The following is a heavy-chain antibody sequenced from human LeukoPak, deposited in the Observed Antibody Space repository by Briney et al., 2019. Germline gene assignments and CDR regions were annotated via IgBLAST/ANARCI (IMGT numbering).Heavy chain of an antibody. CDR3: ARDGCDSSGYYCPGDY. D-gene: IGHD3-22*01. Sequence: PSETLSLTCTVSGGSVSSGSYYWSWIRQPPGKGLEWIGYIYYSGSTNYNPSLKSRVTISVDTSKNQFSLKLSSVTAADTAVYYCARDGCDSSGYYCPGDYWGQGTLVTVSS. CDR2: IYYSGST. V-gene: IGHV4-61*01. CDR1: GGSVSSGSYY. J-gene: IGHJ4*02.